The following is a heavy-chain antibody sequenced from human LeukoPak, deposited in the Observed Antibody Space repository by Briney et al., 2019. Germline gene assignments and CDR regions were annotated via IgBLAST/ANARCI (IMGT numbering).Heavy chain of an antibody. J-gene: IGHJ3*02. CDR3: ATRSEAVADPNDAFDI. Sequence: ASVKVSRKVSGYTLTELSMHWARQAPGKGLEWMGGFDPEDGETIYAQKFQGRVTMTEDTSTDTAYMELSSLRSEDTAVYYCATRSEAVADPNDAFDIWGQGTMVTVSS. D-gene: IGHD6-19*01. CDR2: FDPEDGET. V-gene: IGHV1-24*01. CDR1: GYTLTELS.